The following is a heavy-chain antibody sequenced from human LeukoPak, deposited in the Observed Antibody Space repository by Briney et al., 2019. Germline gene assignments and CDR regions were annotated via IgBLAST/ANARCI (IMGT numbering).Heavy chain of an antibody. D-gene: IGHD5-12*01. Sequence: ASVTVSCKASGYTFTGYYMHWVRQAPGQGLEWMGWINPNSGGTNYAQKFQGRVTMTRDTSISTAYMKLSRLRSDDTAVYYCARDDSGYDYADAFDIWGQGTMVTVSS. J-gene: IGHJ3*02. V-gene: IGHV1-2*02. CDR3: ARDDSGYDYADAFDI. CDR2: INPNSGGT. CDR1: GYTFTGYY.